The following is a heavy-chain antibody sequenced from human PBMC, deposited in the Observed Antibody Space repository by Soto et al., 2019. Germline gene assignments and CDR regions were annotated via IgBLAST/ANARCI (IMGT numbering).Heavy chain of an antibody. CDR2: INHSGST. V-gene: IGHV4-34*01. Sequence: FTSYYMHWIRQPPGKGLEWIGEINHSGSTNYNPSLKSRVTISVDTSKNQFSLKLSSVTAADTAVYYCARVSRYRGDPWGQGTLVTVSS. CDR1: FTSYY. D-gene: IGHD1-26*01. J-gene: IGHJ5*02. CDR3: ARVSRYRGDP.